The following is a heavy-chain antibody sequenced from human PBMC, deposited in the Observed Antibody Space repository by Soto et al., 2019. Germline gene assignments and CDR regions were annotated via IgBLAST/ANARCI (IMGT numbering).Heavy chain of an antibody. CDR2: MNPNSGNT. D-gene: IGHD3-3*01. CDR1: GYTFTSYD. V-gene: IGHV1-8*01. Sequence: ASVKVSCKASGYTFTSYDINWVRQATGQGLEWMGWMNPNSGNTGYAQKFQGRVTMTRNTSIITAYMELSSLRSEDTVVYSCASATMYKLCGVVIDGYYYYGMDVWGQGTTVTVSS. J-gene: IGHJ6*02. CDR3: ASATMYKLCGVVIDGYYYYGMDV.